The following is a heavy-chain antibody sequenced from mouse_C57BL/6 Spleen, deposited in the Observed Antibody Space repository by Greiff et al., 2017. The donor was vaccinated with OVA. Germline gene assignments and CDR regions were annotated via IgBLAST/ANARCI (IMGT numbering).Heavy chain of an antibody. V-gene: IGHV1-19*01. D-gene: IGHD3-2*02. J-gene: IGHJ3*01. Sequence: EVQLQQSGPVLVKPGASVKMSCKASGYTFTDYYMNWVKQSHGKSLEWIGVINPYNGGTSYNQKFKGKATLTVDKSSSTAYMELNSLTSEDSAVYYCARHSSGLAYWGQGTLVTVSA. CDR1: GYTFTDYY. CDR2: INPYNGGT. CDR3: ARHSSGLAY.